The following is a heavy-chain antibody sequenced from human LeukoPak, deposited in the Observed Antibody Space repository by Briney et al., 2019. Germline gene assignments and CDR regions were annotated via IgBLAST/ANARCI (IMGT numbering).Heavy chain of an antibody. Sequence: GRSLRFSCAASGFTFRSYDMHWVRQAPGEGLQWVAVISYDGSNKYHTDSVKGRFTISRDNSKNTLYLQMNSLRAEDTAVYYCAKDSEIAAAGSYWYFDLWGRGTLVTVSS. J-gene: IGHJ2*01. D-gene: IGHD6-13*01. V-gene: IGHV3-30*18. CDR2: ISYDGSNK. CDR1: GFTFRSYD. CDR3: AKDSEIAAAGSYWYFDL.